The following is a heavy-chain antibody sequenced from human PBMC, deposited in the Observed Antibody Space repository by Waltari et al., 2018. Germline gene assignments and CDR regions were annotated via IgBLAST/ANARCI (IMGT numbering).Heavy chain of an antibody. CDR2: IYYSGST. CDR3: ARARTDDAFDI. CDR1: GGSISSSSYY. D-gene: IGHD4-17*01. Sequence: QLQLQESGPGLVKPSETLSLTCTVSGGSISSSSYYWGWIRQPPGKGLEWIGSIYYSGSTYYNPSLKSRVTISVDTFKNQFSLKLSSVTAADTAVYYCARARTDDAFDIWGQGTMVTVSS. J-gene: IGHJ3*02. V-gene: IGHV4-39*07.